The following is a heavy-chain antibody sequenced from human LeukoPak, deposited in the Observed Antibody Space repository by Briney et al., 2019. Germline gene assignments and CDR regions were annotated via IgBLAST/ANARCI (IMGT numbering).Heavy chain of an antibody. CDR2: IYSGGST. V-gene: IGHV3-53*01. J-gene: IGHJ4*02. Sequence: AGGSLRLSCAASGFTFSSYEMNWVRQAPGKGLEWVSVIYSGGSTYYADSVKGRFTISRDNSKNTLYLQMNSLRAEDTAVYYCARVISYYDILTGRSYYFDYWGQGTLVTVST. CDR3: ARVISYYDILTGRSYYFDY. D-gene: IGHD3-9*01. CDR1: GFTFSSYE.